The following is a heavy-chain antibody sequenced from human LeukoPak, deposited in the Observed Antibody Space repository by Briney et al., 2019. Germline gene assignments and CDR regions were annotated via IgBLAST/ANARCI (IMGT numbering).Heavy chain of an antibody. J-gene: IGHJ6*02. V-gene: IGHV3-21*01. CDR1: GFTFSSYS. Sequence: GGSLRLSCAASGFTFSSYSMNWVRQAPGKGLEWVSSISSSSYIYYADSVKGRFTISRDNAKNSLYLQMNSLRAEDTAVYYCASQSPDYDILTGYYLYYYYYGMDVWGQGTTVTVSS. CDR3: ASQSPDYDILTGYYLYYYYYGMDV. CDR2: ISSSSYI. D-gene: IGHD3-9*01.